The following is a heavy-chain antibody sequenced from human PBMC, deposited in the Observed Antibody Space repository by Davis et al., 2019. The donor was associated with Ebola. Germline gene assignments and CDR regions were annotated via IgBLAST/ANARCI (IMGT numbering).Heavy chain of an antibody. CDR3: VKALADYYDSSGLFEY. J-gene: IGHJ4*02. CDR2: VSSDGKMK. V-gene: IGHV3-30*18. D-gene: IGHD3-22*01. Sequence: GGSLRPSCAPSGFTFTSYGMHWVRQAPAKGLEWVAVVSSDGKMKHYAASAQGRFPMSRDNSKNTLDMEMKTLRAEDTAVYYCVKALADYYDSSGLFEYWGQGTLVTVSS. CDR1: GFTFTSYG.